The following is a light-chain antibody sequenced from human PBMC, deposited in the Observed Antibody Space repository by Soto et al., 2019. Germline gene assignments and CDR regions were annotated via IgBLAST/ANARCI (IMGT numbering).Light chain of an antibody. CDR3: QQYAGSPST. CDR2: GAS. CDR1: QTVTSNY. V-gene: IGKV3-20*01. Sequence: ESVLTQSPGTLSLSPGERATLSCRASQTVTSNYLAWYQRKPGQAPRLLIYGASSRATDIPERFSGSGSGTDFTLTITRLEPEDFAVYFCQQYAGSPSTFGQGTKVEIK. J-gene: IGKJ1*01.